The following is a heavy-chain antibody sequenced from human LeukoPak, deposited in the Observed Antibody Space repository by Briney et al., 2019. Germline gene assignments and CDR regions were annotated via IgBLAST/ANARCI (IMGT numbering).Heavy chain of an antibody. D-gene: IGHD1-1*01. CDR3: ARHQLEHAFDI. J-gene: IGHJ3*02. CDR1: GYTFTSYY. V-gene: IGHV1-46*01. CDR2: INPTGGST. Sequence: ASVKVFCKASGYTFTSYYMHWVRQAPGQGLEWMGLINPTGGSTGYAQKFQGRVTMTRDMSTSTDYMELSSLRSEDTAVYYCARHQLEHAFDIWGQGTMVTVSS.